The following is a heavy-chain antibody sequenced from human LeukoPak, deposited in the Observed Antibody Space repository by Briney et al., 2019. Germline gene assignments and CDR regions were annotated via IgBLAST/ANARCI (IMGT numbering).Heavy chain of an antibody. D-gene: IGHD3-10*01. Sequence: ASVKVSCKASGGTFSSYAISWVRQAPGQGLEWMGRIIPILGIANYAQKFQGRVTMTRNTSISTAYMELSSLRSEDTAVYYCARSYYYGSGSYYKHWGQGTLVTVSS. CDR3: ARSYYYGSGSYYKH. CDR2: IIPILGIA. J-gene: IGHJ4*02. CDR1: GGTFSSYA. V-gene: IGHV1-69*04.